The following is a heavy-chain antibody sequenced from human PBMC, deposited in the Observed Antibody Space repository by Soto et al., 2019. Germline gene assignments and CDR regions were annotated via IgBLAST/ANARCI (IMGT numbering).Heavy chain of an antibody. CDR3: ARDGGYYDFWSGYRQT. J-gene: IGHJ5*02. Sequence: SETLSLTCTVSGGSVSSGSYYWSWIRQPPGKGLEWIGEINHSGSTNYNPSLKSRVTISVDTSKNQFSLKLSSVTAADTAVYYCARDGGYYDFWSGYRQTWGQGTLVTVSS. CDR2: INHSGST. V-gene: IGHV4-61*01. D-gene: IGHD3-3*01. CDR1: GGSVSSGSYY.